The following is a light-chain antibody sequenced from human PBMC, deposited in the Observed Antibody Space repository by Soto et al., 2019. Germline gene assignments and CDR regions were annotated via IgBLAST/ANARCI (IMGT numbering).Light chain of an antibody. CDR3: QHSYSPLLR. CDR1: QSVLFTSNNKNY. V-gene: IGKV4-1*01. Sequence: DILLIYSPYSVVVSKSERATIKCKSSQSVLFTSNNKNYLGWFQQKPRQPPELLLSWASTRESGVTDRFSGSGSGTDFTLTISSLQAEDGAVYCCQHSYSPLLRFGGGGNADIK. CDR2: WAS. J-gene: IGKJ3*01.